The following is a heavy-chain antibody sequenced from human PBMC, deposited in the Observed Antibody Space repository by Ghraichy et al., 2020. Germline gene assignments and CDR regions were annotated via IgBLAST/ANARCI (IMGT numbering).Heavy chain of an antibody. Sequence: GESLNISCAASGFTFSDYYMSWIRQAPGKGLEWVSYISSSGSTIYYADSVKGRFTISRDNAKNSLYLQMNSLRAEDTAVYYCARRDGYNRPNPMGGLVWGQGTTVTVSS. D-gene: IGHD5-24*01. J-gene: IGHJ6*02. CDR3: ARRDGYNRPNPMGGLV. CDR1: GFTFSDYY. CDR2: ISSSGSTI. V-gene: IGHV3-11*01.